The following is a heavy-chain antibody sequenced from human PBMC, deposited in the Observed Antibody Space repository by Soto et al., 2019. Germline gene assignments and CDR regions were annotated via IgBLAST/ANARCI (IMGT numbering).Heavy chain of an antibody. J-gene: IGHJ4*02. D-gene: IGHD1-26*01. CDR1: GFIFSDHS. V-gene: IGHV3-23*01. Sequence: EVQLLESGGGMVQPGGSLRLSCAASGFIFSDHSMSWVRQAPGKGLEWVSSISGSGLITSYADSVKGRFTISRDNSKTTLFLQMNVLRVEEPAIYFCAQRGRIVPTHLYYFDSLGQGTLVTVSS. CDR3: AQRGRIVPTHLYYFDS. CDR2: ISGSGLIT.